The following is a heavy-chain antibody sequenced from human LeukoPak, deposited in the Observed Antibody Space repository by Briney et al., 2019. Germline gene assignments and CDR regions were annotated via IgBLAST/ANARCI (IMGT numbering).Heavy chain of an antibody. D-gene: IGHD2-21*02. CDR1: GYSISSGYY. Sequence: SETLSLTCTVSGYSISSGYYWGWIRQPPGKGLEWIGSIYHSGSTHYNPSLKSRVTMSVDTSKNQFSLKLSSVTAADTAVYYCARDFGYGDCFFDDWGQGTLVTVSS. V-gene: IGHV4-38-2*02. CDR2: IYHSGST. CDR3: ARDFGYGDCFFDD. J-gene: IGHJ4*02.